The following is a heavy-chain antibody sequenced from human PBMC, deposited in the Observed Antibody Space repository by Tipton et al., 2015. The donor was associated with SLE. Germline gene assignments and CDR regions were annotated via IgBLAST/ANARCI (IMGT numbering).Heavy chain of an antibody. J-gene: IGHJ4*02. CDR2: LYYSGNT. CDR1: GGSIRSSRHF. Sequence: TLSLTCTVSGGSIRSSRHFWGWIRQPPGMGLEWIGVLYYSGNTYYNPSLKSPVTLSIDTSKNQFSLKMRSVTAADTAVYFCARGYCSDGVCYGVGFFDYWGQGNLVTVSS. D-gene: IGHD2-8*01. CDR3: ARGYCSDGVCYGVGFFDY. V-gene: IGHV4-39*07.